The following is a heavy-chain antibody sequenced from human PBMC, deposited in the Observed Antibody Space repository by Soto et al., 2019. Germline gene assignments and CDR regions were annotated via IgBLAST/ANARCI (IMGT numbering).Heavy chain of an antibody. CDR1: GFTFSSYS. CDR3: ARDIVVVVAAINRAYYYGMDV. D-gene: IGHD2-15*01. J-gene: IGHJ6*02. CDR2: ISSSSSYI. Sequence: PGGSLRLSCAASGFTFSSYSMNWVRQAPGKGLEWVSSISSSSSYIYYADSVKGRFTISRDNAKNSLYLQMNSLRAEDTAVYYCARDIVVVVAAINRAYYYGMDVWGQGTTVTVSS. V-gene: IGHV3-21*01.